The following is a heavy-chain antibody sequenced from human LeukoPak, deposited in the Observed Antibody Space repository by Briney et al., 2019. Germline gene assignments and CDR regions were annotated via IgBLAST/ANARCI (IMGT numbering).Heavy chain of an antibody. Sequence: GESLKISCKVSGYRFNIYWIGWVRQMSGRGPEWMGIIYPGDSDIRYSPSFQGQVNISADKSISTAYLQWNSLKASDTAMYYCVRRTTAEYYFDYWGRGALVAVSS. CDR3: VRRTTAEYYFDY. CDR2: IYPGDSDI. V-gene: IGHV5-51*01. J-gene: IGHJ4*02. D-gene: IGHD1-1*01. CDR1: GYRFNIYW.